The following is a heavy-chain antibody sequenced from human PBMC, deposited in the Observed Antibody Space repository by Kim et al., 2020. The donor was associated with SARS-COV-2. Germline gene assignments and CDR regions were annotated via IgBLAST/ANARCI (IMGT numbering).Heavy chain of an antibody. CDR1: GDSISNGDYY. J-gene: IGHJ4*02. D-gene: IGHD1-1*01. CDR2: IYYSGIT. V-gene: IGHV4-30-4*01. Sequence: SETLSLTCTVSGDSISNGDYYWTWIRQPPGKGLEWIGYIYYSGITYYNPSLKSRVTISIDTSNNQFSLNLSSVTAADTAVYYRARGAGSPSYNKFAYWGQGTRVIVSS. CDR3: ARGAGSPSYNKFAY.